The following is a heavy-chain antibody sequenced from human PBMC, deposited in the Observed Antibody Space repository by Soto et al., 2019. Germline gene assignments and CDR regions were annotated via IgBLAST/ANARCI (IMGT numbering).Heavy chain of an antibody. CDR1: GGTFSSYT. CDR2: IIPILGIA. Sequence: SVKVSCKASGGTFSSYTISWVRQAPGQGLEWMGRIIPILGIANYAQKFQGRVTITADKSTSTAYMELSSLRSEDTAVYYCARDLRCSGGSCYRFDPWGQGTLVTVSS. D-gene: IGHD2-15*01. CDR3: ARDLRCSGGSCYRFDP. V-gene: IGHV1-69*04. J-gene: IGHJ5*02.